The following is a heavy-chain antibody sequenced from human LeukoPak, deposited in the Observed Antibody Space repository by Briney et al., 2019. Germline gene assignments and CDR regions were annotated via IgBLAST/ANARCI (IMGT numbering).Heavy chain of an antibody. CDR2: IYYSGST. CDR3: ARHLSYGDSNYFDY. CDR1: GGXISTYY. V-gene: IGHV4-59*08. D-gene: IGHD4-17*01. J-gene: IGHJ4*02. Sequence: PSETLSLTCTVSGGXISTYYCSWIRQPPGKGLEWIAYIYYSGSTNYNASLKSRVIISVDTSKNQFSLKLSSVTAADTAVYYCARHLSYGDSNYFDYWGQGTLVTVSS.